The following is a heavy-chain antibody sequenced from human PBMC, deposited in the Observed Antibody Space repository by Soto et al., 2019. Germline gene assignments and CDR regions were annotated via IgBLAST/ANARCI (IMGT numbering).Heavy chain of an antibody. CDR2: ISAYNGNT. V-gene: IGHV1-18*01. J-gene: IGHJ4*02. Sequence: ASLKVSCKASGYTFTNYGISWVRQAPGQGLEWMGWISAYNGNTKYSQKFQGRVTITRDTSASTAYMELSSLRSEDTAVYYCARSAPPIDYWGQGTLVTVSS. CDR3: ARSAPPIDY. CDR1: GYTFTNYG.